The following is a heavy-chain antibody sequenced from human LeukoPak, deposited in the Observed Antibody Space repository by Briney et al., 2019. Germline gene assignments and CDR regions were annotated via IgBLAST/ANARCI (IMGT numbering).Heavy chain of an antibody. V-gene: IGHV4-38-2*02. CDR1: AYSISSGYY. CDR3: ATTYSSSLWSFWFDP. J-gene: IGHJ5*02. CDR2: IYHSGST. Sequence: SETLSLTCTVSAYSISSGYYWGWIRQPPGKGLEWIGSIYHSGSTYYNPSLKSRVTISVDKSKNQFSLKLSSVTAADTAVYYCATTYSSSLWSFWFDPWGQGTLVTVSS. D-gene: IGHD6-13*01.